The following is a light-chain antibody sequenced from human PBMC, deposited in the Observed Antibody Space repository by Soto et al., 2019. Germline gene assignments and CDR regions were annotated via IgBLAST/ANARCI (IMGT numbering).Light chain of an antibody. J-gene: IGKJ4*01. CDR1: QSVSRN. V-gene: IGKV3-11*01. CDR3: QQRSNWPRLT. CDR2: DAS. Sequence: EIVLTQSPATLCLSPGERATLSCRASQSVSRNLAWYQQKPGQAPRLLIYDASNRATGIPARFSGSGSVTDFTLTISSLQPEDFVVYFCQQRSNWPRLTFGGGTKVEI.